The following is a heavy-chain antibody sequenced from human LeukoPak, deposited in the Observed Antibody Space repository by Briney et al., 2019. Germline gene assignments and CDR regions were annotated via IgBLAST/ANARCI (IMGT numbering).Heavy chain of an antibody. CDR3: ASTYYYDSSGYSHPPGAFDI. Sequence: PGGSLRLSCAASGFTFSSYAMSWVRQAPGKGLEWVSAISGSGGSTYYADSVKGRFTISRDNSKNTLYLQMNSLRAEDTAVYYCASTYYYDSSGYSHPPGAFDIWGQGTMVTVSP. J-gene: IGHJ3*02. V-gene: IGHV3-23*01. D-gene: IGHD3-22*01. CDR1: GFTFSSYA. CDR2: ISGSGGST.